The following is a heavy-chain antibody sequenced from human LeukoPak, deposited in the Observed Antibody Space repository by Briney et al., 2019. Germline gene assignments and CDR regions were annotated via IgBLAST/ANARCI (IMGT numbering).Heavy chain of an antibody. V-gene: IGHV3-23*01. CDR1: TLTFSSYA. Sequence: GGSLRLSCAASTLTFSSYATSWVRQAPGKGLEWVSAISAGADSTYYADSVQGRFTISRDNSKNTLFLQMSGLRAEDTAVYFCARGAYGDYDSWGQGTLVTVSS. CDR2: ISAGADST. J-gene: IGHJ5*01. D-gene: IGHD4-17*01. CDR3: ARGAYGDYDS.